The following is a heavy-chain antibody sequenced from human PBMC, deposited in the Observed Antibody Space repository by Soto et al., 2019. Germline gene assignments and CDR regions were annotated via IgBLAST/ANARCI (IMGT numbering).Heavy chain of an antibody. V-gene: IGHV1-69*13. J-gene: IGHJ6*02. Sequence: ASVRVSCKASGCTFSNHAISWVGQAPGQGLEWVGGIIPMFPTADYAQRFQGRVTITADDSTTTVYMELSGLRSEDTAMYYCARDDATYCGGDCYRYFYYGMDVWGQGTTVTVSS. CDR3: ARDDATYCGGDCYRYFYYGMDV. CDR1: GCTFSNHA. CDR2: IIPMFPTA. D-gene: IGHD2-21*02.